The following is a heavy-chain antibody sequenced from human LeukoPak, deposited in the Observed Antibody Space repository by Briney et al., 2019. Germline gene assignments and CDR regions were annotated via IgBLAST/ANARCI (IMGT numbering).Heavy chain of an antibody. Sequence: GRSLRLSCAASGFTFSSYGMHWVRQAPGKGLEWVAVISYDGSNKYYADSVKDRFTISRDNSKNTLYLQMNSLRAEDTAVYYCAKGYVLLWFGEAWGQGTLVTVSS. V-gene: IGHV3-30*18. J-gene: IGHJ5*02. CDR2: ISYDGSNK. D-gene: IGHD3-10*01. CDR3: AKGYVLLWFGEA. CDR1: GFTFSSYG.